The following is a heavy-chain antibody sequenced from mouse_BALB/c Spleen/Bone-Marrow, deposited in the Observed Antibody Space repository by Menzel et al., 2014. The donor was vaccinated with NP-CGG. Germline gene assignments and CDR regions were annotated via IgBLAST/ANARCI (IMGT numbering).Heavy chain of an antibody. D-gene: IGHD3-2*01. J-gene: IGHJ3*01. CDR3: ARSGDSSGYGFAY. CDR1: GYTFTSYD. V-gene: IGHV1S56*01. CDR2: IYPGDGST. Sequence: VQFQQSGPELVKPGALVKISCKASGYTFTSYDINWVKQRPGQGPEWIGWIYPGDGSTKYNEKFKGKATLTADKSSSTAYMQLSSLTSENSAVYFCARSGDSSGYGFAYWGQGTLVTVSA.